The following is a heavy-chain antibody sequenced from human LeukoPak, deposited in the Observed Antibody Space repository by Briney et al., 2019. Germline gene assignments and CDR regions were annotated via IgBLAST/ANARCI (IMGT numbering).Heavy chain of an antibody. CDR2: THYSGST. CDR3: ARTGSTGGY. V-gene: IGHV4-61*01. D-gene: IGHD1-1*01. J-gene: IGHJ4*02. CDR1: GGSVSGCNYY. Sequence: SETLSLTCTVSGGSVSGCNYYWIWIRQSPGKGLDGIIYTHYSGSTVYNPSLKSRVTMSIDTSKNQFSLNLSSVTAADTAVYYCARTGSTGGYWGQGTLVTVSS.